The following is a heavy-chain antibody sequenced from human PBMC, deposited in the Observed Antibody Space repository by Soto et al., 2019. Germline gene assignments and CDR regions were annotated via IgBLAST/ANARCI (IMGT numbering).Heavy chain of an antibody. Sequence: QVQLQESGPGLVKPSGTLSLTCAVSGGSISSSNWWSWVRQPPGKGLEWIGEIYHSGSTNYNPSLKCRVTISVDKSKNQFSLKLSSVTAADTAVYYCARVSAAAGPKTNYFDYWGQGTLVTVPS. D-gene: IGHD6-13*01. CDR3: ARVSAAAGPKTNYFDY. J-gene: IGHJ4*02. V-gene: IGHV4-4*02. CDR1: GGSISSSNW. CDR2: IYHSGST.